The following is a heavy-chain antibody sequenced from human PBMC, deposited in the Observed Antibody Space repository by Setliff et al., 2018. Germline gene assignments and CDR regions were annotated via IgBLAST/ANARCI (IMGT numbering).Heavy chain of an antibody. CDR3: ARSSAPIKRDYMDV. J-gene: IGHJ6*03. Sequence: PGGSLRLSCAASGFTFDDYAMHWVRQAPGKGLEWVSGISWNSGIVAYADSVKGRFTISRDNAKNSLYLQMNSLRADDAAVYYCARSSAPIKRDYMDVWGKGTTVTVSS. CDR1: GFTFDDYA. V-gene: IGHV3-9*01. D-gene: IGHD2-2*02. CDR2: ISWNSGIV.